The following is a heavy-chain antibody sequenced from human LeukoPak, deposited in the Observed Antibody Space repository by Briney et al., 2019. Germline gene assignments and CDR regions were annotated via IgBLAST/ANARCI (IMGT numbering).Heavy chain of an antibody. D-gene: IGHD2-2*01. V-gene: IGHV3-21*01. J-gene: IGHJ4*02. Sequence: GGSLRLSCAASGFTFRTHGMNWVRQAPGKGLERVASISISSTYIHYADSVKGRFTSSRDANSLYLQRNSLRAEDTAVYFCARERDCGTSCGTYYFVSWGQGTLVTVSS. CDR3: ARERDCGTSCGTYYFVS. CDR2: ISISSTYI. CDR1: GFTFRTHG.